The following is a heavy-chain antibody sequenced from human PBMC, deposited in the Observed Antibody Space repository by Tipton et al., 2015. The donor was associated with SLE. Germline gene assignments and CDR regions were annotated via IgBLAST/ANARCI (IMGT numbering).Heavy chain of an antibody. Sequence: TLSLTCAVYGGSFSGYYWSWIRQPPGKGLEWIGEINHSGSTNYNPSLKSRVTISVDTSKNQFSLKLSSVTAADTAVYYCARGSSMIVVENAFDIWGQGTMVTVSS. CDR3: ARGSSMIVVENAFDI. J-gene: IGHJ3*02. CDR2: INHSGST. V-gene: IGHV4-34*01. CDR1: GGSFSGYY. D-gene: IGHD3-22*01.